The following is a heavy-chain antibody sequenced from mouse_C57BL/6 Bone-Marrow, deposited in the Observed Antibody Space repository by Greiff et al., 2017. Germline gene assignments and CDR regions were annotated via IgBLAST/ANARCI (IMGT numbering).Heavy chain of an antibody. Sequence: VKLQESGAELVRPGTSVKMSCKASGYTFTNYWIGWAKQRPGHGLEWIGDLYPGGGYTNYNEKFKGKATLTADKSSSTAYMQFSSLTSEDSAIYYCARESLYYDGSITNGVPYWYFDVWGTGTTVTVSS. D-gene: IGHD1-1*01. CDR1: GYTFTNYW. V-gene: IGHV1-63*01. J-gene: IGHJ1*03. CDR3: ARESLYYDGSITNGVPYWYFDV. CDR2: LYPGGGYT.